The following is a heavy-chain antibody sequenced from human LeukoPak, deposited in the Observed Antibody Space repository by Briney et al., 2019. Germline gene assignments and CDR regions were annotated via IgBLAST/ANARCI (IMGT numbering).Heavy chain of an antibody. D-gene: IGHD4-17*01. CDR2: IYSGGST. CDR1: GFTVSSNY. CDR3: ARDRGNYGDSH. V-gene: IGHV3-66*01. Sequence: GGSLRLSCAASGFTVSSNYMSWVRQTPGKGLEWVSVIYSGGSTYYADSVKGRFTISRDNSKNTLYLQMNSLRAEDTAVYYCARDRGNYGDSHWGQGTLVTVSS. J-gene: IGHJ4*02.